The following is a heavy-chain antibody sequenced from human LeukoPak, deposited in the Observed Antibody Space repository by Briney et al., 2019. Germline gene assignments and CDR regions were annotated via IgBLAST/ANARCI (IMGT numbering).Heavy chain of an antibody. CDR2: INHSGST. CDR3: ARLGGSYGFDY. Sequence: SETLSLTCAVYGGSFSGYYWSWIRQPPGKGLEWIGEINHSGSTNYNPSLKSRVTISVDTSKNQFSLKLSSVTAADTAEYYCARLGGSYGFDYWGQGTLVTVSS. J-gene: IGHJ4*02. V-gene: IGHV4-34*01. CDR1: GGSFSGYY. D-gene: IGHD1-26*01.